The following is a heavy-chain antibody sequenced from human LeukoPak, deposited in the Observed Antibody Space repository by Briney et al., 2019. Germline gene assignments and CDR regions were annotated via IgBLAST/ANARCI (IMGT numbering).Heavy chain of an antibody. CDR3: ARGRAFLGHSGYDRYYMDV. J-gene: IGHJ6*03. Sequence: GSLRLSCAASGFTFSSYAMSWVRQPPGKGLERIGKINHSGSTNYNPSLKSRVTISVDTSKNQFSLKLSSVTAADTAVYYCARGRAFLGHSGYDRYYMDVWGKGTTVTVSS. CDR2: INHSGST. V-gene: IGHV4-34*01. CDR1: GFTFSSYA. D-gene: IGHD5-12*01.